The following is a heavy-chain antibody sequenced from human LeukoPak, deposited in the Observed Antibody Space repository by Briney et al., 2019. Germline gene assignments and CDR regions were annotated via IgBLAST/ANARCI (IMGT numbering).Heavy chain of an antibody. CDR2: IYTSGST. D-gene: IGHD3-3*01. J-gene: IGHJ4*02. Sequence: SETLSLTCTFSGGSISSGIYYWRWIRQPAGKGLEWIWRIYTSGSTNYNPSLKSRVTISVDTSKNQFSLKLSSVTAADTAVYDCARDRIYGFWSGSTLGAFDIWGQGTLVTVSS. CDR1: GGSISSGIYY. CDR3: ARDRIYGFWSGSTLGAFDI. V-gene: IGHV4-61*02.